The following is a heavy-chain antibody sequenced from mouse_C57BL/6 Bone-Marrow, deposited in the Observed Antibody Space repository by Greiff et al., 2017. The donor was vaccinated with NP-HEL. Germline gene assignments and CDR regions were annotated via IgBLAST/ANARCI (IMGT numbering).Heavy chain of an antibody. CDR1: GFTFSSYA. D-gene: IGHD4-1*01. CDR2: ISDGGSYT. Sequence: EVHLVESGGGLVKPGGSLKLSCAASGFTFSSYAMSWVRQTPEKRLEWVATISDGGSYTYYPDNVKGRFTISRDNAKNNLYLQMSHLKSEDTAMYYCARNWVVAYWGQGTLVTVSA. CDR3: ARNWVVAY. J-gene: IGHJ3*01. V-gene: IGHV5-4*01.